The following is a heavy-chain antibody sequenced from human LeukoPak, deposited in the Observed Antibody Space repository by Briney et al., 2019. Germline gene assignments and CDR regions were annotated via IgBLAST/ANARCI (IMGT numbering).Heavy chain of an antibody. J-gene: IGHJ4*02. CDR1: GFIFSDYY. V-gene: IGHV3-11*01. Sequence: GGSLRLSCAASGFIFSDYYMSWIRQAPGKGLEWVSYIDNTGRSIFYADSVKGRFTISRDNDKNSLYLHMNSLRAEDTAVCYCARGRYGYGFQSWGPGTLVTVSS. D-gene: IGHD5-24*01. CDR3: ARGRYGYGFQS. CDR2: IDNTGRSI.